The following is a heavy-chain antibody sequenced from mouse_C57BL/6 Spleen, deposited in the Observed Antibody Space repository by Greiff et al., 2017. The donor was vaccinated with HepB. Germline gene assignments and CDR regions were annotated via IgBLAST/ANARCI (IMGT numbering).Heavy chain of an antibody. V-gene: IGHV6-3*01. J-gene: IGHJ4*01. CDR1: GFTFSNYW. Sequence: EVKLMESGGGLVQPGGSMKLSCVASGFTFSNYWMNWVRQSPEKGLEWVAQIRLKSDNYATHYAESVKGRFTISRDDSKSSVYLQMNNLRAEDTGIYYCTGYYYGSSYHYYYAMDYWGQGTSVTVSS. CDR3: TGYYYGSSYHYYYAMDY. CDR2: IRLKSDNYAT. D-gene: IGHD1-1*01.